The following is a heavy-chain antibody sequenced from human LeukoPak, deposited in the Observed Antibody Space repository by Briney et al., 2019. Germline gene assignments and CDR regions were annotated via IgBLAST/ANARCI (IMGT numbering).Heavy chain of an antibody. CDR3: ASLGQGSGSPDY. J-gene: IGHJ4*02. CDR2: INTDGSST. D-gene: IGHD3-10*01. Sequence: GGSLRLSCAASGFTFSSYWMHWVRQAPGKGLVWVSRINTDGSSTSYADSVKGRFTISRDNAKNTLYLQMNSLRAEDTAVYYCASLGQGSGSPDYWGQGTLVTVSS. CDR1: GFTFSSYW. V-gene: IGHV3-74*01.